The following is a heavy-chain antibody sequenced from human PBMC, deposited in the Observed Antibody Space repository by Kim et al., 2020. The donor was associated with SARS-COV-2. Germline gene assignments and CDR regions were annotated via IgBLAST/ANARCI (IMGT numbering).Heavy chain of an antibody. CDR1: GYTFTSYA. J-gene: IGHJ6*02. CDR2: INAGNGNT. CDR3: ARDLRYSSSSGDYYYGMDV. V-gene: IGHV1-3*01. Sequence: ASVKASCKASGYTFTSYAMHWVRQAPGQRLEWMGWINAGNGNTKYSQKFQGRVTITRDTSASTAYMELSSLRSEDTAVYYCARDLRYSSSSGDYYYGMDVWGQGTTVTVSS. D-gene: IGHD6-6*01.